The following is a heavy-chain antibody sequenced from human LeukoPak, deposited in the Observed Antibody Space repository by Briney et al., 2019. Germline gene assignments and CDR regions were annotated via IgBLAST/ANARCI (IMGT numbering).Heavy chain of an antibody. CDR3: ARGGGRDGYNMRRYFDY. J-gene: IGHJ4*02. CDR2: INHSGST. V-gene: IGHV4-34*01. CDR1: GGSFSGYY. Sequence: SGTLSLTCAVYGGSFSGYYWSWIRQPPGKGLEWIGEINHSGSTNYNPSHKSRVTISVDTSKNQFSLKLSSVTAADTAVYYCARGGGRDGYNMRRYFDYWGQGTLVTVSS. D-gene: IGHD5-24*01.